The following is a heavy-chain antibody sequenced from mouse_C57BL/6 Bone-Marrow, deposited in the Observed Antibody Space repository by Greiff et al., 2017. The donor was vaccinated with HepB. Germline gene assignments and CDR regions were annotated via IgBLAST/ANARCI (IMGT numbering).Heavy chain of an antibody. CDR3: ARRKDSSGLYAMDY. CDR1: GYAFSSSW. J-gene: IGHJ4*01. CDR2: IYPGDGDT. V-gene: IGHV1-82*01. D-gene: IGHD3-2*02. Sequence: VQLQRSGPELVKPGASVKISCKASGYAFSSSWMNWVKQRPGKGLEWIGRIYPGDGDTNYNGKFKGKATLTADKSSSTAYMQLSSLTSEDSAVYYCARRKDSSGLYAMDYWGQGTSVTVSS.